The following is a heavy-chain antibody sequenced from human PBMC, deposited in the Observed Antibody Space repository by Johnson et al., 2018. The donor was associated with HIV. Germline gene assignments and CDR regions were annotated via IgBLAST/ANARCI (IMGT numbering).Heavy chain of an antibody. J-gene: IGHJ3*02. V-gene: IGHV3-66*03. CDR2: IYSGGST. CDR3: ARLHGIVVVISAFDI. D-gene: IGHD3-22*01. CDR1: GFTVSSNY. Sequence: EVQLVESGGGLIQPGGSLRLSCAASGFTVSSNYMSWVRQAPGKGLEWVSVIYSGGSTYYAAPVKGRFTISRDNSKNTPYLQMNSLRAEDTAVYYCARLHGIVVVISAFDIWGQGTMVTVSS.